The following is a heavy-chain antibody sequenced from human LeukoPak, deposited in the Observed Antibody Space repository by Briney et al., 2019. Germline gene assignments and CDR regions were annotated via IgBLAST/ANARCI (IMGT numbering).Heavy chain of an antibody. CDR3: AKEALSGSGSYSFDY. Sequence: PGRSLRLSCAASGFTFSSYGMHWVRQAPGKGLEWVAVISYDGSNKYYADSVKGRFTISRDSSKNKLYLQMNSLRAEDTAVYYCAKEALSGSGSYSFDYRGQGTLVTVSS. D-gene: IGHD3-10*01. CDR2: ISYDGSNK. CDR1: GFTFSSYG. V-gene: IGHV3-30*18. J-gene: IGHJ4*02.